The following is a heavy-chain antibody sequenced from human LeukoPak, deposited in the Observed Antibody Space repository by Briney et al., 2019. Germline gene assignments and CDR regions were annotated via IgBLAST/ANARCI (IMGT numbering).Heavy chain of an antibody. Sequence: GGSLRLSCAASGFTFSTYSMNWVRQAPGKGLEWVSSISSTSSYIYYADSVKGRFTISRDNAKNSLYLQMNSLRAEDTAVDYCARVKEEYSYGYGGLDYWGQGTLVTVSS. CDR1: GFTFSTYS. D-gene: IGHD5-18*01. CDR3: ARVKEEYSYGYGGLDY. CDR2: ISSTSSYI. J-gene: IGHJ4*02. V-gene: IGHV3-21*01.